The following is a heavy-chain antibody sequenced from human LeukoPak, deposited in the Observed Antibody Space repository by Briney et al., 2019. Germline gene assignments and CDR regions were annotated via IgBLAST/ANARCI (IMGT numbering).Heavy chain of an antibody. CDR1: GFTFSTYS. CDR3: ARDPSYDSSGHYNDY. Sequence: GGSLRLSCAASGFTFSTYSMNWVRQAPGKGLEWVSSISSSSSYIYYADSVKGRFTISRDNAKNSLYLQMNSLRAEDTAVYYCARDPSYDSSGHYNDYWGQGTLVTVSS. CDR2: ISSSSSYI. V-gene: IGHV3-21*01. J-gene: IGHJ4*02. D-gene: IGHD3-22*01.